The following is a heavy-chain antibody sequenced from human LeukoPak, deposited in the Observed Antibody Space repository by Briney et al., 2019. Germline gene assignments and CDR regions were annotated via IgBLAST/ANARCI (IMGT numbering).Heavy chain of an antibody. CDR2: INGDGSTT. V-gene: IGHV3-74*03. CDR1: GFTFSTYW. J-gene: IGHJ4*02. CDR3: ARDQGDYDFWSGSVDY. Sequence: PGGSLRLSCTASGFTFSTYWINWVRQSPGKGLVWVALINGDGSTTTHADSVKGRFTISRDNAKNTAYLQMNSLRDEDTAVYYCARDQGDYDFWSGSVDYWGQGTLVTVSS. D-gene: IGHD3-3*01.